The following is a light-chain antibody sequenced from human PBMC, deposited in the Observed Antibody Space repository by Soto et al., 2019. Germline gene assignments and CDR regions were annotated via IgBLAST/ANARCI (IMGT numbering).Light chain of an antibody. Sequence: EIVMTQSPATLSVSPGERATLSCRASQSVRSNFLAWYQQKPGQAPRLLIHGATTRATGIPARFSGSGSWTEFTLTISSLQSEDFAVYYCQQYNNWPRTFGQGTKVDIK. CDR3: QQYNNWPRT. J-gene: IGKJ1*01. CDR1: QSVRSN. V-gene: IGKV3-15*01. CDR2: GAT.